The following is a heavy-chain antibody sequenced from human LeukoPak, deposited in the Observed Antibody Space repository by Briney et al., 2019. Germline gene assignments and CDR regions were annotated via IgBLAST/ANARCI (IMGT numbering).Heavy chain of an antibody. CDR2: FDPEDGET. V-gene: IGHV1-24*01. D-gene: IGHD3-9*01. CDR3: ATRGVLRYFDWLFSF. J-gene: IGHJ4*02. Sequence: ASVKVSCKVSGNTLTELSMHWVRQAPGKGLEWMGGFDPEDGETIYAQKFQGRVTMTEDTSTDTAYMELSSLRSEDTAVYYCATRGVLRYFDWLFSFWGQGTLVTVSS. CDR1: GNTLTELS.